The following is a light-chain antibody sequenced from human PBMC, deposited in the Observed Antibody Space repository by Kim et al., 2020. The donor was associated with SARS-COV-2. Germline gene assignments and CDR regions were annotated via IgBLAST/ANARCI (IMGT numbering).Light chain of an antibody. CDR2: SNN. V-gene: IGLV1-44*01. J-gene: IGLJ2*01. CDR1: GSNIGSNT. CDR3: AAWDDSLNGHVV. Sequence: QSVLTQPPSASGTPGQRVTISCSGGGSNIGSNTVSWYHHPPGTAPKLLIYSNNQRPSGVPDRFSGSKSGTSASLAISGLQSEDEADYYCAAWDDSLNGHVVFGGGTQLTVL.